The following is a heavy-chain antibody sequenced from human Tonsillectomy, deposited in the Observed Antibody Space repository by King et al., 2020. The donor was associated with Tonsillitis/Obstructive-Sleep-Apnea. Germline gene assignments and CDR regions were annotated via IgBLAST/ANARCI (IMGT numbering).Heavy chain of an antibody. V-gene: IGHV3-49*04. D-gene: IGHD3-22*01. J-gene: IGHJ4*02. Sequence: VQLVESGGGLVQPGRSLRLSCTASGFTFGDYAMSWVRQAPGKGLEWVGFIRSKPYGGTTGYAASVKGRFTISRDDSKSNAYLQMNSLKLEDTAVYFCTREPQIFYYYDSSGYLPPFDSCGQGTLVTVSS. CDR2: IRSKPYGGTT. CDR3: TREPQIFYYYDSSGYLPPFDS. CDR1: GFTFGDYA.